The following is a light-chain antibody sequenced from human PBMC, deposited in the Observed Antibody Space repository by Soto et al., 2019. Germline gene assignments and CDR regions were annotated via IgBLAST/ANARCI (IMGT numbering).Light chain of an antibody. V-gene: IGLV2-14*01. Sequence: QSALTQPASVSGSPGQSITISCTGTSSDVGAYNYVSWYQQHPGKAPKLMIFEVSDRPSGVSNPFSGSKSGNTASLTISGPQAEDEAEYYCSSYTSSNTLVFGGGTKLTVL. CDR1: SSDVGAYNY. J-gene: IGLJ2*01. CDR2: EVS. CDR3: SSYTSSNTLV.